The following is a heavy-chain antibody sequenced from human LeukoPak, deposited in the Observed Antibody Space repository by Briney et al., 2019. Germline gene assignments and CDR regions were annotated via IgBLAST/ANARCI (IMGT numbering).Heavy chain of an antibody. CDR2: INPSGGST. CDR3: ATLGYCSGGSCHGHYYYYYMDV. Sequence: ASVKVSCKASGYTFTSYYMHWVRQAPGQGLEWMGIINPSGGSTSYAQKFQGRVTMTRDTSTSTVYMELSSLRSEDTAVYYCATLGYCSGGSCHGHYYYYYMDVWGKGTTVTISS. D-gene: IGHD2-15*01. J-gene: IGHJ6*03. V-gene: IGHV1-46*01. CDR1: GYTFTSYY.